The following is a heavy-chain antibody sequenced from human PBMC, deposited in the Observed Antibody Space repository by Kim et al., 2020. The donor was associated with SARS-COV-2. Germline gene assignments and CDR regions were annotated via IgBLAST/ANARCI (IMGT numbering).Heavy chain of an antibody. CDR3: AREYSSSQIDY. V-gene: IGHV4-39*02. D-gene: IGHD6-13*01. CDR2: IYYSGST. J-gene: IGHJ4*02. CDR1: GGSISSSSYY. Sequence: SETLSLTCTVSGGSISSSSYYWGWIRQPPGKGLEWIGRIYYSGSTYYNPSLKSRVTISVDTSKNQFSLKLSSVTAADTAVYYCAREYSSSQIDYWGQGTLVTVSA.